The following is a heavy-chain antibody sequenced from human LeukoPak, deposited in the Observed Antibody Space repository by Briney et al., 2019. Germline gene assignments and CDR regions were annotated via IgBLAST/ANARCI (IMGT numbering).Heavy chain of an antibody. Sequence: GGSLRLSCTGSGLTFSNYAMHWGRQAPGKGLEWVAVISYDGSRKDYTDSVKGRFTISRDNAKNSLDLQMKDLRVEDTAMYYCARDFLSDENQLRLAAPCDYWGQGTLVTVS. CDR3: ARDFLSDENQLRLAAPCDY. V-gene: IGHV3-30*04. J-gene: IGHJ4*02. D-gene: IGHD2-15*01. CDR2: ISYDGSRK. CDR1: GLTFSNYA.